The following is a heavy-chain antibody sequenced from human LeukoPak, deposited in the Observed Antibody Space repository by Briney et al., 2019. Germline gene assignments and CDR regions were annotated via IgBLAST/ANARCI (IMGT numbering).Heavy chain of an antibody. Sequence: GGSLRLSCAASEFTFSSYGMHWVRQAPGKGLEWVAFIRYDGSNKYYADSVKGRFTISRDNSKNTLYLQMNSLRAEDTAVYYCAKEGADFWSGYYFDYWGQGTLVTVSS. CDR3: AKEGADFWSGYYFDY. V-gene: IGHV3-30*02. CDR1: EFTFSSYG. CDR2: IRYDGSNK. J-gene: IGHJ4*02. D-gene: IGHD3-3*01.